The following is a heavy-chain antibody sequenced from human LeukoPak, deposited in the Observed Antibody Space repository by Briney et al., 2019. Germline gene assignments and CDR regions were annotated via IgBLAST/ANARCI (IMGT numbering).Heavy chain of an antibody. J-gene: IGHJ4*02. CDR1: GGSINSSPYY. D-gene: IGHD5-12*01. CDR3: ARRPVATITFDY. CDR2: VYYSGTT. V-gene: IGHV4-39*01. Sequence: SETLSLTCTVSGGSINSSPYYWGWIRPPPGKGLEWIGNVYYSGTTYYNPSLKSRVTISVDTSKNQFSLELSSVTAADTAVYYCARRPVATITFDYWGQGTLVTVSS.